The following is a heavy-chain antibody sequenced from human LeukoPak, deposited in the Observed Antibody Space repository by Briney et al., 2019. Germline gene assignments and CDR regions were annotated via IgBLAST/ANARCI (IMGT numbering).Heavy chain of an antibody. V-gene: IGHV3-23*01. Sequence: GGSLRLSRAASGFTFNTYAMSWVRQAPGKGLEWVSFITSNGGRTDYSDSVKGRATISRDNSKNTLYLQMNSLRAEDTAIYYCAKENYGDSTGGRFQHWGQGTLVTVSS. CDR2: ITSNGGRT. CDR3: AKENYGDSTGGRFQH. CDR1: GFTFNTYA. J-gene: IGHJ1*01. D-gene: IGHD4-17*01.